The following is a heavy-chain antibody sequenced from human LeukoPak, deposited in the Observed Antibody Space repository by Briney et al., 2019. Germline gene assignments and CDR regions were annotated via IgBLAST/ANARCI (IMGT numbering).Heavy chain of an antibody. Sequence: SETLSLTCTVSGGSISSGGYYWSWIRQHPGKGLEWTGYIYYSGSTYYNPSLRSRVTISVDTSKNQFSLKLSSVTAADTAVYYCARDRSTVTTRVYYGMDVWGKGTTVTVSS. CDR1: GGSISSGGYY. D-gene: IGHD4-17*01. CDR3: ARDRSTVTTRVYYGMDV. J-gene: IGHJ6*04. V-gene: IGHV4-31*03. CDR2: IYYSGST.